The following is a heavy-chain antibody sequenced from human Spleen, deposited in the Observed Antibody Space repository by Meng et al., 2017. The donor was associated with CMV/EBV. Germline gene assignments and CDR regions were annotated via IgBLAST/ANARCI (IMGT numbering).Heavy chain of an antibody. V-gene: IGHV3-30-3*01. CDR1: GFTFSSYA. Sequence: LSLTCAASGFTFSSYAMHWVRQAPGKGLEWVAVVSYDGSSKYYADSVKGRFTISRDNSKNTLFLQMNSLRAEDTAVYYCARDLAGAPDYWGQGTLVTVSS. CDR3: ARDLAGAPDY. D-gene: IGHD3-16*01. CDR2: VSYDGSSK. J-gene: IGHJ4*02.